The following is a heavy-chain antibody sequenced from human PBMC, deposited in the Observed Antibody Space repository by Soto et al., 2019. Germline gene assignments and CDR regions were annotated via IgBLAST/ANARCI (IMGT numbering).Heavy chain of an antibody. CDR1: GFTFSSFG. CDR2: IWYDGSNK. V-gene: IGHV3-33*01. J-gene: IGHJ6*02. CDR3: ARDGDCSGGSSYPPRHYYYGMDV. D-gene: IGHD2-15*01. Sequence: GGPLRLSCAASGFTFSSFGMPWVRQAPGKGLEWVAVIWYDGSNKYYADSVKGRFTISRDNSKNTLYLQMNSLRAEDTAVYYCARDGDCSGGSSYPPRHYYYGMDVWGQGTTVTVSS.